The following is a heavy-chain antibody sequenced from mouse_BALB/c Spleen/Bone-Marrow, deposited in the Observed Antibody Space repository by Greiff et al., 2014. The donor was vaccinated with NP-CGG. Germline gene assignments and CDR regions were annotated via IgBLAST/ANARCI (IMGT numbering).Heavy chain of an antibody. Sequence: QVQLKQSGAELARPGASVKLSCKASGYTFTSYWMQWVKQRPGQGLEWIGAIYPGDGDTRYTQKFKGKATLTADKSYSTAYMQLSSLASEDSAVYYCARDYRYYAMDYWGQGTSVTVSS. J-gene: IGHJ4*01. CDR1: GYTFTSYW. D-gene: IGHD2-14*01. CDR2: IYPGDGDT. CDR3: ARDYRYYAMDY. V-gene: IGHV1-87*01.